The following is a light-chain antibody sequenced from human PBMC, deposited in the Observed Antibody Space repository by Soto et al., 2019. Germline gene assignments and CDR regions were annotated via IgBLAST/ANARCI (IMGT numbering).Light chain of an antibody. CDR1: SSDVGGYNY. J-gene: IGLJ2*01. CDR3: SSYTSSSTRV. CDR2: YVS. V-gene: IGLV2-14*01. Sequence: QSVLTQPASVSGSPGQSITISCTGTSSDVGGYNYVSWYQQHPGKAPKLMIYYVSNRPSGVSNRFSGSKSGNTASLTISGLQAEDEADYYCSSYTSSSTRVFGGGTKVTVL.